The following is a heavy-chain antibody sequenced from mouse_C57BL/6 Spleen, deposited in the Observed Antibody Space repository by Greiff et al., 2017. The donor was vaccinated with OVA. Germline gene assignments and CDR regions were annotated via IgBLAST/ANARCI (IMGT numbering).Heavy chain of an antibody. V-gene: IGHV14-2*01. Sequence: EVQLQQSGAELVKPGASVKLSCTASGFNIKDYYMHWVKQRTEQGLEWIGWIDPEDGETKYAPKFQGKATITADTSSNTAYLPLSSQTSEDTAVYYCAYVYYSGSSYGYFDVWGTGTTVTVSS. CDR2: IDPEDGET. D-gene: IGHD1-1*01. CDR3: AYVYYSGSSYGYFDV. J-gene: IGHJ1*03. CDR1: GFNIKDYY.